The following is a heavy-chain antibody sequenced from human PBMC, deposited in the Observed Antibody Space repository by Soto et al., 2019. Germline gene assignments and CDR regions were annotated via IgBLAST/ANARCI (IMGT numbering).Heavy chain of an antibody. Sequence: GGSLRLSCAASGFTFSSYGMHWVRQAPGKGLEWVAVISYDGSNKYYADSVKGRFTISRDNSKNTLYLQMNSLRAEDTAVYYCANDAIVDPYWGQGTLVTVSS. CDR2: ISYDGSNK. CDR1: GFTFSSYG. J-gene: IGHJ4*02. V-gene: IGHV3-30*18. CDR3: ANDAIVDPY. D-gene: IGHD1-26*01.